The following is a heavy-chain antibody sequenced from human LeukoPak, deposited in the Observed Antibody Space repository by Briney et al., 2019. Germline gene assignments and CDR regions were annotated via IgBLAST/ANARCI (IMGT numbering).Heavy chain of an antibody. J-gene: IGHJ3*02. V-gene: IGHV3-33*01. CDR2: IWYDGTNK. CDR3: ARQGDGFDI. CDR1: GFTFSAYG. Sequence: QPGRSLRLSCAASGFTFSAYGMHWVRQAPGKGLEWVAIIWYDGTNKYYADSVKGRFTISRDNSKNTLYLQMNSLRAEDTAVYYCARQGDGFDIWGQGTMVTVSS.